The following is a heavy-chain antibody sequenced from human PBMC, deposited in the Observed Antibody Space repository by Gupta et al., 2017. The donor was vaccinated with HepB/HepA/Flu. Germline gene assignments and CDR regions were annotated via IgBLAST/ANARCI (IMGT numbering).Heavy chain of an antibody. J-gene: IGHJ4*02. V-gene: IGHV4-34*01. CDR1: GGSFSGYY. CDR2: INHSGST. Sequence: QVQLQQWGAGLLKPSETLSLTCAVYGGSFSGYYWSWIRQHPGKGLEWIGEINHSGSTNYNPSLKSRVTISVDTSKNQFSLKLSSVTAADTAVYYCAGGNYFGSGRYYNPKQTFDFWGQGTLVTGSS. D-gene: IGHD3-10*01. CDR3: AGGNYFGSGRYYNPKQTFDF.